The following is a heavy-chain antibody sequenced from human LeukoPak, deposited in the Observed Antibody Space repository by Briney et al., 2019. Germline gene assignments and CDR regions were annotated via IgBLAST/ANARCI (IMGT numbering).Heavy chain of an antibody. CDR3: ARYPLIDGVGAHFDY. V-gene: IGHV3-30*03. J-gene: IGHJ4*02. CDR2: ISYDGSNK. Sequence: GGSLRLSCAASGFTFSSYGMHWVRQAPGKGLEWVAVISYDGSNKYYADSVKGRFTISRDNSKNTLYLQMNSLRAEDTAVYYCARYPLIDGVGAHFDYWGQGTLVTVSS. CDR1: GFTFSSYG. D-gene: IGHD1-26*01.